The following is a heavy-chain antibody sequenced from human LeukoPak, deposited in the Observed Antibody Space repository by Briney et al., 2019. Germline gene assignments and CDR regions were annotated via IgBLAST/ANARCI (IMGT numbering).Heavy chain of an antibody. J-gene: IGHJ3*02. D-gene: IGHD3-16*02. CDR1: GYTFTSYD. CDR3: ASIMITFGGVIVTQNAFDI. CDR2: MNPNSGNT. V-gene: IGHV1-8*01. Sequence: ASVKVSCKAPGYTFTSYDINWVRQATGQGLEWMGWMNPNSGNTGYAQKFQGRVTMTRNTSISTAYMELGSLRSEDTAVYYCASIMITFGGVIVTQNAFDIWGQGTMVTVSS.